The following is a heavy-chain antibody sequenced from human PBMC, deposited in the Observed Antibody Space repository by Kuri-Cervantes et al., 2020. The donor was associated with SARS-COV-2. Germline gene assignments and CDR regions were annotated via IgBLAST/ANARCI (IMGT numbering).Heavy chain of an antibody. D-gene: IGHD6-19*01. V-gene: IGHV3-7*03. CDR2: IKQDGSEK. CDR3: AREPGFELIAVAGSYYFDY. Sequence: GGSLRLSCAASGFTFSSYWMSWVRQAPGKGMEWVANIKQDGSEKYYVDSVKGRFTISRENAKNSLYLQMNSLRAEDTAVYYCAREPGFELIAVAGSYYFDYWGQGTLVTVSS. CDR1: GFTFSSYW. J-gene: IGHJ4*02.